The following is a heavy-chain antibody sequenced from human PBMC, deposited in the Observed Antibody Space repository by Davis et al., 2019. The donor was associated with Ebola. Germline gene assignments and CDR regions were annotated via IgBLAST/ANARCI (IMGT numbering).Heavy chain of an antibody. Sequence: ASVKVSCKPSGYTFTMYAMNWVRQAPGHGLEWLGWINTNTGIPTYAQGFTGRFVSSLDTSVSTAYLQISSLQADDTAVYYCARDSNYYDETYGMDVWGQGTTVSVSS. CDR2: INTNTGIP. CDR3: ARDSNYYDETYGMDV. V-gene: IGHV7-4-1*02. D-gene: IGHD3-22*01. J-gene: IGHJ6*02. CDR1: GYTFTMYA.